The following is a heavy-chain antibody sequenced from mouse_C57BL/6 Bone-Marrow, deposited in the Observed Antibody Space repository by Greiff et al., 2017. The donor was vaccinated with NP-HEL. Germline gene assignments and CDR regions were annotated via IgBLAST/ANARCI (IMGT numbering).Heavy chain of an antibody. CDR2: FYPGSGSI. CDR3: ARHLLRRGAPPAWFAY. D-gene: IGHD1-1*01. J-gene: IGHJ3*01. CDR1: GYTFTEYT. V-gene: IGHV1-62-2*01. Sequence: QVQLQQSGAELVKPGASVKLSCKASGYTFTEYTIHWVKQRSGQGLEWIGWFYPGSGSIKYNEKFKDKAKLTADKSSSTVYMELSSLTSEDSAVYFCARHLLRRGAPPAWFAYWGQGTLVTVSA.